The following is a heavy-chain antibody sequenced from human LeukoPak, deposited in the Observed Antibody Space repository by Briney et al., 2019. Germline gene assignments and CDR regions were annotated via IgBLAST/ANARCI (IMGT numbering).Heavy chain of an antibody. CDR1: GGSFSGYY. V-gene: IGHV4-34*01. J-gene: IGHJ5*02. CDR3: ASLYSSTARWFDP. CDR2: INHSGST. D-gene: IGHD2-2*01. Sequence: SETLSLTCAVYGGSFSGYYWSWIRQPPGKGLEWIGEINHSGSTNYNPSLKSRVTISVDTSKNQFSLKLSSVTAADTAVYYCASLYSSTARWFDPWGQGTLVTVSS.